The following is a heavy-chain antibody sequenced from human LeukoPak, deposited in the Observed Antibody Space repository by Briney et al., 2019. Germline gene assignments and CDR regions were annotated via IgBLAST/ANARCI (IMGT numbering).Heavy chain of an antibody. Sequence: GGSLRLSCAASGFTFEDYTMHWVRQVPGKTLEWVSLISWDGTTYYPGSVKGRFTISRDNSQDSLYLQMDSLRSEDTAFYYCVKDLTYESSGSFFDYWGRGTLVTVS. D-gene: IGHD3-22*01. V-gene: IGHV3-43*01. CDR2: ISWDGTT. J-gene: IGHJ4*02. CDR1: GFTFEDYT. CDR3: VKDLTYESSGSFFDY.